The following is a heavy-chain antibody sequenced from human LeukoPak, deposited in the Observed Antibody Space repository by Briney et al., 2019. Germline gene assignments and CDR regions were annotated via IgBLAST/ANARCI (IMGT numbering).Heavy chain of an antibody. J-gene: IGHJ5*02. CDR2: TVGSRPDT. D-gene: IGHD3-9*01. V-gene: IGHV3-23*01. CDR1: GFTFTNYA. Sequence: GGSLRLSCAAAGFTFTNYAMSWVRQTPGKGREWGAATVGSRPDTYHADSVKGRFTVSRDNSRNTLYLQMNSLRAEATAVYYCARDGVRPVLRYLDWPLRGRWFDPWGQGTLVTVSS. CDR3: ARDGVRPVLRYLDWPLRGRWFDP.